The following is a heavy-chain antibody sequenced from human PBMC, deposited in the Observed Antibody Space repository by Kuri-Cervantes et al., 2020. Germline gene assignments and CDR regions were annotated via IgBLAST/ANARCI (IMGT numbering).Heavy chain of an antibody. CDR1: GGSISSYY. Sequence: SETLSLTCTVSGGSISSYYWSWFRQPPGKGLEWIGYIYYSGSTNYNPSLKSRVTISVDTSKNQFSLKLSSVIAADTAVYYCASLGDVAAAGTVFDYWGQGTLVTVSS. J-gene: IGHJ4*02. D-gene: IGHD6-13*01. CDR3: ASLGDVAAAGTVFDY. V-gene: IGHV4-59*01. CDR2: IYYSGST.